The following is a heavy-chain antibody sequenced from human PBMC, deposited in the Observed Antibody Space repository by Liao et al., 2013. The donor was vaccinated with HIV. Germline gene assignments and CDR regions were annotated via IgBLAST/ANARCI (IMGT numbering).Heavy chain of an antibody. CDR2: IYTSGNT. CDR1: GGSISSGSYY. CDR3: ARVTVSGFYYYMDV. D-gene: IGHD4-11*01. J-gene: IGHJ6*03. Sequence: QVQLQESGPGLVKPSQTLSLTCTVSGGSISSGSYYWSWIRQPAGKGLEWIGRIYTSGNTNYNPSLKSRVTISVDTSKNQFSLKLSSVTAADTAVYYXARVTVSGFYYYMDVWGKGTTVTVSS. V-gene: IGHV4-61*02.